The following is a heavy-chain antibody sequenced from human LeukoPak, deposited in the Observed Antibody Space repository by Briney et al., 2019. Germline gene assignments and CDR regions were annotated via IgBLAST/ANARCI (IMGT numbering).Heavy chain of an antibody. CDR2: INPSGGST. Sequence: ASVTVSCKASGYTFTSYYMHWVRQAPGQGLEWMGIINPSGGSTSYAQKFQGRVTMSRDTSTSTVYMELSSLRSEDTAVYYCARGKPQDYDFWSGYYFGFDYWGQGTLVTVSS. V-gene: IGHV1-46*01. CDR3: ARGKPQDYDFWSGYYFGFDY. CDR1: GYTFTSYY. D-gene: IGHD3-3*01. J-gene: IGHJ4*02.